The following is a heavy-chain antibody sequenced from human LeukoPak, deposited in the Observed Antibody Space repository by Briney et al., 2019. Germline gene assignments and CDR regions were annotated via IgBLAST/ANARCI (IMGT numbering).Heavy chain of an antibody. J-gene: IGHJ4*02. CDR3: ARGLRFLEWLAEFDY. CDR1: GGTFSSYA. D-gene: IGHD3-3*01. V-gene: IGHV1-69*13. Sequence: ASVKVSCKASGGTFSSYAISWVRQAPGQGLEWMGGHIPIFGTANYAQKFQGRVTITADESTSTAYMELSSLRSEDTAVYYCARGLRFLEWLAEFDYWGQGTLVTVSS. CDR2: HIPIFGTA.